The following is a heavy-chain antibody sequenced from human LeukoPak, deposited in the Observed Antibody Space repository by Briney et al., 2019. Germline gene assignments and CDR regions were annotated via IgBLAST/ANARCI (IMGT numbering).Heavy chain of an antibody. V-gene: IGHV1-24*01. J-gene: IGHJ3*02. CDR1: GYTLTELS. Sequence: ASVKVSCKVSGYTLTELSMHWVRQAPGKGLEWMGGFDPEDGETIYAQKFQGRVTMTEDTSTDTAYMELSSLRSEDTAVYYCARDGGDLTTHDAIDIWGQGTMVTVSS. CDR3: ARDGGDLTTHDAIDI. CDR2: FDPEDGET. D-gene: IGHD1-1*01.